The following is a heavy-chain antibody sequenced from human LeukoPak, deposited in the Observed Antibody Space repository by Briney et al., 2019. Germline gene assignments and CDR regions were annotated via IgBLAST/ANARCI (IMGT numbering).Heavy chain of an antibody. CDR2: IYYSGST. Sequence: SETLSLTCTVSGGSISSGGYYWGWIRQPPGKGLEWIGSIYYSGSTYYNPSLKSRVTISVDTSKTQFSLKLSSVTAADTAVYYCARLPVEWFGESPTGYFDYWGQGTLVTVSS. CDR3: ARLPVEWFGESPTGYFDY. CDR1: GGSISSGGYY. D-gene: IGHD3-10*01. V-gene: IGHV4-39*01. J-gene: IGHJ4*02.